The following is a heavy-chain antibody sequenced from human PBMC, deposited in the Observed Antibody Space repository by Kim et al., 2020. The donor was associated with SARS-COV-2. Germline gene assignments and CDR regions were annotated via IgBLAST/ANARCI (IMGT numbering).Heavy chain of an antibody. V-gene: IGHV1-69*04. CDR1: GGTFSSYA. D-gene: IGHD2-2*01. J-gene: IGHJ4*01. Sequence: SVKVSCKASGGTFSSYAISWVRQAPGQGLEWMGRIIPILGIANYAQKFQGRVTITADKSTSTAYMELSSLRSEDTAVHYCPRRTACRSTRCLYYFDYWG. CDR2: IIPILGIA. CDR3: PRRTACRSTRCLYYFDY.